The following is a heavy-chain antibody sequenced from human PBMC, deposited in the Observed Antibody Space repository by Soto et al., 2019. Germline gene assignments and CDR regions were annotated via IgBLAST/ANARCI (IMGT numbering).Heavy chain of an antibody. CDR2: MYSSGST. CDR3: VRGTDGCTVDACHRYFDS. V-gene: IGHV4-30-4*01. J-gene: IGHJ4*02. Sequence: SETLSLTCSVSGGAINSDYYYWGWVRQPPGKGLEWIGYMYSSGSTYSNPSLKSPVAMSVDTSQNHSSLSLTSVTAADTAVYLCVRGTDGCTVDACHRYFDSWGQAIPVTVSS. CDR1: GGAINSDYYY. D-gene: IGHD2-8*02.